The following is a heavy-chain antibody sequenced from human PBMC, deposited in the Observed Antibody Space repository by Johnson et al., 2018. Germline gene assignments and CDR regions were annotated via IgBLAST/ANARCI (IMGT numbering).Heavy chain of an antibody. D-gene: IGHD5-12*01. CDR3: AGRGAYDEGYFQD. V-gene: IGHV3-7*01. CDR1: GFTFSNYW. J-gene: IGHJ1*01. Sequence: VQLVQSGGGLVQPGGSLRLSCAASGFTFSNYWMGWVRQAPGKGLEWVANIKKDGSEKYYVDSLKGRFTISRDNAKNSLYLQMNSLRGEDTAVYYCAGRGAYDEGYFQDWGQGTRVIVSS. CDR2: IKKDGSEK.